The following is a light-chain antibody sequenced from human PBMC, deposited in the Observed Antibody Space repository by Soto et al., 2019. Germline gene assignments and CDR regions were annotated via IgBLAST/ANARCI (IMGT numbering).Light chain of an antibody. Sequence: QSVLTQPASVSGSPGQSITISCTGTSSDVGGYNYVSWYQQHPGKAPKLMIYDVSNRPSGVSNRFSGSKSGNTASLTISGLQAEDEAYYYCSSYTSSSTLDLFGTGTKLTVL. CDR3: SSYTSSSTLDL. J-gene: IGLJ1*01. CDR2: DVS. V-gene: IGLV2-14*01. CDR1: SSDVGGYNY.